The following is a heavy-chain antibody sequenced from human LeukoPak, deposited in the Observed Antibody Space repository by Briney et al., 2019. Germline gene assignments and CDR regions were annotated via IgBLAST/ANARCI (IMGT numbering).Heavy chain of an antibody. V-gene: IGHV1-8*01. CDR3: ARGIAAHYFDY. Sequence: GASVKVSCEASGYTSTSYDINWVRQATGQGLEWMGWMNPNSGNTGYAQKFQGRVTMTRNTSISTAYMELSSLRSEDTAVYYCARGIAAHYFDYWGQGTLVTVSS. J-gene: IGHJ4*02. CDR1: GYTSTSYD. D-gene: IGHD6-6*01. CDR2: MNPNSGNT.